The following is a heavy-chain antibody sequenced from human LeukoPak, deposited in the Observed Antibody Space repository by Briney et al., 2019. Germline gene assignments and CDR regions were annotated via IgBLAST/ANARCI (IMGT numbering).Heavy chain of an antibody. V-gene: IGHV3-48*03. J-gene: IGHJ4*02. D-gene: IGHD6-6*01. CDR1: GFTLSSYE. Sequence: PGGSLRLSCAASGFTLSSYEMNWVRQAPGNGLEWLSYIRSSGSTKYYADSVKGRFTISRDNAKNSLYLQMNSLRAEDTAVYYCARVSNIAGRPFDYWGQGTLVTVSS. CDR2: IRSSGSTK. CDR3: ARVSNIAGRPFDY.